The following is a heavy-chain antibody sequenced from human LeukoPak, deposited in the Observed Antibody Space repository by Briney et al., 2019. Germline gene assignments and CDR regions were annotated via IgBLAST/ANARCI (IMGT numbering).Heavy chain of an antibody. J-gene: IGHJ4*02. V-gene: IGHV4-39*07. D-gene: IGHD6-13*01. CDR1: GGSISSSSYY. CDR2: IYYSGST. Sequence: SETLSLTCTVSGGSISSSSYYWGWIRQPPGKGLEWIGSIYYSGSTNYNPSLKSRVTISVDTSKNQFSLKLSSVTAADTAVYYCARVVEGIAAYWGQGTLVTVSS. CDR3: ARVVEGIAAY.